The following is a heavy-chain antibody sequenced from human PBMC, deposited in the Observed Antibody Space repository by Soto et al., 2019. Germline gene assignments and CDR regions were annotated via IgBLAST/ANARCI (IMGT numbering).Heavy chain of an antibody. J-gene: IGHJ6*02. CDR3: ARVLELSYYYYYGMDV. V-gene: IGHV1-69*13. D-gene: IGHD1-7*01. CDR1: GGTFSSYA. CDR2: IIPIFGTA. Sequence: GASVKVSCTVSGGTFSSYAIRWVRHAPGQGLEWMGGIIPIFGTANYAQKFQGRVTITADESTSTAYMELSSLRSEDTAVYYCARVLELSYYYYYGMDVWGQGTAVTVSS.